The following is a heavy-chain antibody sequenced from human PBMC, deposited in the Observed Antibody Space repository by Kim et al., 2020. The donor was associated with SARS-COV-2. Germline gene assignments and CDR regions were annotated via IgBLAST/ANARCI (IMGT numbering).Heavy chain of an antibody. V-gene: IGHV3-21*01. Sequence: GGSLRLSCVGSGFPFSIYTMSWVRQAPGKGLEWVSSISYSSTYKSYADSVKGRFSISRDNAEKTLYLQMTSLRVEDTALYYCARVEPSSGWHGVADSWG. J-gene: IGHJ5*01. D-gene: IGHD6-19*01. CDR1: GFPFSIYT. CDR3: ARVEPSSGWHGVADS. CDR2: ISYSSTYK.